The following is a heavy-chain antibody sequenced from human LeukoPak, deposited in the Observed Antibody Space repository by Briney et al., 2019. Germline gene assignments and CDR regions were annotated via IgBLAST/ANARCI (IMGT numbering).Heavy chain of an antibody. Sequence: PGGSLRLSCAASGFTFSNAWMSWVRQAPGKGLEWVGRIKSKTDGGTTDYAAPVKGRFTISRDDSKNTLYLQMNSLKTEDTAVYYCTREKAFRTDYFDYWGQGTLVIVSS. V-gene: IGHV3-15*01. CDR2: IKSKTDGGTT. CDR3: TREKAFRTDYFDY. CDR1: GFTFSNAW. J-gene: IGHJ4*02.